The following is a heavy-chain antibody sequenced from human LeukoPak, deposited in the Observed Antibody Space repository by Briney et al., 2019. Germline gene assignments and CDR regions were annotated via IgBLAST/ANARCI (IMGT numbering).Heavy chain of an antibody. CDR3: ARWGIGLKFYDY. D-gene: IGHD3-16*01. CDR2: INHSGST. Sequence: KPSETLSLTCAVYGGSFSGYYWSWIRQPPGKGLEWIGEINHSGSTNYNPSLKSRVTISVDTSKNQFSLKLSSVTAADTAVYYCARWGIGLKFYDYWGQGTLVTVSS. CDR1: GGSFSGYY. V-gene: IGHV4-34*01. J-gene: IGHJ4*02.